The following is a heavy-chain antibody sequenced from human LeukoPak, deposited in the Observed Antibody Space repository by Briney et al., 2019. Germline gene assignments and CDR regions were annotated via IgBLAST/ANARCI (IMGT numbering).Heavy chain of an antibody. J-gene: IGHJ4*02. D-gene: IGHD6-19*01. CDR2: ISYDRSNI. V-gene: IGHV3-30-3*01. CDR3: ARPYSSGWYGDFDY. Sequence: GSLRLSCAASGFTFGSYAMHWVRQTPGKGLEWVAVISYDRSNIYYTDSVKGRFTISRDNSKNTLYLQMNSLRGEDTAVYYCARPYSSGWYGDFDYWGQGTLVTVSS. CDR1: GFTFGSYA.